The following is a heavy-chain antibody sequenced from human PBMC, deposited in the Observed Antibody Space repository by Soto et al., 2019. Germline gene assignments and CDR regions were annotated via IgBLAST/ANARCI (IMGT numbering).Heavy chain of an antibody. CDR3: ARDQASNCFDF. CDR1: GFTFNKFG. V-gene: IGHV3-30*03. Sequence: QVQLVESGGAVVQPGTSLKISCAASGFTFNKFGLHWVRQAPGKGLEWVAVVSHDGYSKHYTDSVKGRFTVSRDNAKNTVFLQMNSLTAEETAVYYCARDQASNCFDFWGQGTLVSVSA. D-gene: IGHD2-15*01. CDR2: VSHDGYSK. J-gene: IGHJ4*02.